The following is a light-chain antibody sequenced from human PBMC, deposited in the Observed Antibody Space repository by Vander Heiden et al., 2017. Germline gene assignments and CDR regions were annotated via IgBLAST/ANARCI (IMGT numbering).Light chain of an antibody. J-gene: IGLJ1*01. CDR3: SSFAGFNNYV. V-gene: IGLV2-8*01. CDR2: EVS. Sequence: QSALPQPPSASGSPGQSATISCTGTSSDVGGYNYVSWYQQHPGKAPKVVIYEVSQRPSGVPDRFSGSKSANTASLTVSGLQAEDEADYYCSSFAGFNNYVFGTGTKVTVL. CDR1: SSDVGGYNY.